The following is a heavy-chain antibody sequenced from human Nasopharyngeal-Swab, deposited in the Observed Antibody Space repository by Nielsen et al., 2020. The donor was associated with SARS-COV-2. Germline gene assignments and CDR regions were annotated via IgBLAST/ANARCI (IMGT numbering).Heavy chain of an antibody. V-gene: IGHV4-39*02. J-gene: IGHJ4*02. CDR3: ARSLCDSDCYAVGYFDY. CDR2: IYHSGST. Sequence: SETLSLTCTVSGGSISSSSYYWGWIRQPPGKGLEWIGSIYHSGSTYYNPSLKSRVSISVDTSKKYFSLKLTSVTAPDTAVYYCARSLCDSDCYAVGYFDYWGQGSLVTVSS. D-gene: IGHD2-21*02. CDR1: GGSISSSSYY.